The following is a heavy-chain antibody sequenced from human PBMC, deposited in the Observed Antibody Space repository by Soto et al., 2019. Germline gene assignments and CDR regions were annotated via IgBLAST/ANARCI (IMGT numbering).Heavy chain of an antibody. J-gene: IGHJ4*02. CDR3: VRDHLWGFDN. D-gene: IGHD3-16*01. CDR1: GFTFSSYS. CDR2: IVGSTI. V-gene: IGHV3-48*01. Sequence: EVQLVESGGGLVQPGGSLRLSCAASGFTFSSYSMNWVRQAPGKGLEWVSYIVGSTIYYADSVKGRFTISRDNAKNSLYLQMDSVRAEDTAVYYCVRDHLWGFDNWGQGTLVTVSS.